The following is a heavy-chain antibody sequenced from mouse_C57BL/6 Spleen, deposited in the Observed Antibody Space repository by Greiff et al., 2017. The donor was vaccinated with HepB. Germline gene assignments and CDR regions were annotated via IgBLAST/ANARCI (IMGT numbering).Heavy chain of an antibody. Sequence: QVQLQQPGTELVKPGASVKLSCKASGYTFTSYWMHWVKQRPGQGLEWIGNINPSNGGTNYNEKFKSKVTLTVDKSSSTAYMQLSSLTSEDSAVYYCARARLRRKWYFDVWGTGTTVTVSS. CDR2: INPSNGGT. CDR3: ARARLRRKWYFDV. J-gene: IGHJ1*03. V-gene: IGHV1-53*01. CDR1: GYTFTSYW. D-gene: IGHD2-4*01.